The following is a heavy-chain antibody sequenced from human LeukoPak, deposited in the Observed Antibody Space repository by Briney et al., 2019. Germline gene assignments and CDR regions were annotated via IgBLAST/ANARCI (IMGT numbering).Heavy chain of an antibody. CDR1: GGSFSGYY. CDR2: INWNGGST. V-gene: IGHV3-20*04. CDR3: ARDGGSGYDYVGEN. Sequence: PSETLSLTCAVYGGSFSGYYWSWVRQAPGKGLEWVSGINWNGGSTGYADSVKGRFTISRDNAKNSLYLQMNSLRAEDTALYYCARDGGSGYDYVGENWGQGTLVTVSS. J-gene: IGHJ4*02. D-gene: IGHD5-12*01.